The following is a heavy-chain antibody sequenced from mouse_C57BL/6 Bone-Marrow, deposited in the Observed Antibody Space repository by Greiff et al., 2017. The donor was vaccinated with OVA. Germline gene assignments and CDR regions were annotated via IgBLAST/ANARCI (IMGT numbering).Heavy chain of an antibody. CDR3: ARAGDYDRDWFAY. J-gene: IGHJ3*01. CDR1: GYTFTTYP. D-gene: IGHD2-4*01. V-gene: IGHV1-47*01. CDR2: FHPYNDDT. Sequence: QVQLQQSGAELAKPGASVTMSCKASGYTFTTYPIEWMKQNNGKSLEWIGNFHPYNDDTKYNEKFKGKATLTVEKSSSTVYLELRRYTSDDCAVYYCARAGDYDRDWFAYWGQGTLVTVSA.